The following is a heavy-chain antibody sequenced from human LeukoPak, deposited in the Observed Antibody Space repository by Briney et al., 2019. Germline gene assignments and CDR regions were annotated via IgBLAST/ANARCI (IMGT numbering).Heavy chain of an antibody. Sequence: PGGSLRLSCAASGFTFSSYWMSWVRQAPGKGLEWVANIKKDGSEKYYADSVKGRFTISRDNSKNTLYLQMNSLRAEDTAIYYCAKNGDRGAYCSGGSCYPYYYYNMDVWGKGTTVTISS. V-gene: IGHV3-7*03. J-gene: IGHJ6*03. D-gene: IGHD2-15*01. CDR2: IKKDGSEK. CDR1: GFTFSSYW. CDR3: AKNGDRGAYCSGGSCYPYYYYNMDV.